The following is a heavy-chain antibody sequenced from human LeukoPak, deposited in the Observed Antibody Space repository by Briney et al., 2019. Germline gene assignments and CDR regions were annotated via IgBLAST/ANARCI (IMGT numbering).Heavy chain of an antibody. V-gene: IGHV3-48*03. CDR3: ARDLNWGSRYYFDY. CDR2: ISSSGYTI. J-gene: IGHJ4*02. CDR1: GFTLSSYE. D-gene: IGHD7-27*01. Sequence: GGSLRLSCAASGFTLSSYEMNWVRQAPGKGLEWVSYISSSGYTIYYADSVKGRFTISRDNAKNSLYLQMNSLRAEDTAVYYCARDLNWGSRYYFDYWGQGTLVTVSS.